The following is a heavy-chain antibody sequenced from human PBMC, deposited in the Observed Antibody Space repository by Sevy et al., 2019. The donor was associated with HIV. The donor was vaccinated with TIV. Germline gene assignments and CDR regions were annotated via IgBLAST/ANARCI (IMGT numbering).Heavy chain of an antibody. CDR1: GFTFNSYS. CDR2: KSFDGNNR. Sequence: GGSLRLSCAASGFTFNSYSMHWIRQAPGKGLEWVATKSFDGNNRHYADSVKGRFTISRDNSKNSLYLQMNSLRAEDTALYYCAFERLYSNGAEYFQSWGQGTLVTVSS. D-gene: IGHD6-25*01. CDR3: AFERLYSNGAEYFQS. V-gene: IGHV3-30-3*01. J-gene: IGHJ1*01.